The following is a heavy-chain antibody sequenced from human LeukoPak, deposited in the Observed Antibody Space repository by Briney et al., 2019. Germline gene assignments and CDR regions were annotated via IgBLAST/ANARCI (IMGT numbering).Heavy chain of an antibody. J-gene: IGHJ4*02. CDR3: ARTESSYYDILTGSVPFDY. CDR2: IYPGDSDT. Sequence: HGESLKISCKGSGYSFTSYWIGWVRQMPGKGLEWVGIIYPGDSDTRYSPSFQGQVTISADKSISTAYLQWSSLKASDTAMYYCARTESSYYDILTGSVPFDYWGQGTLVTVSS. D-gene: IGHD3-9*01. V-gene: IGHV5-51*01. CDR1: GYSFTSYW.